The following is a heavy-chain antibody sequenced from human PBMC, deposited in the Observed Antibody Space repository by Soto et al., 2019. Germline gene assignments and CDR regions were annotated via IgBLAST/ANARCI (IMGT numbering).Heavy chain of an antibody. Sequence: GASVKVSCKASGYTFTSYAMHWVRQAPGQRLEWMGWINAGNGNTKYSQKFQGRVTITRYTSASTAYMELSSLRSEDAAVYYCARDRGVIAAAGQRRTYNWFDPWGQGTLVTV. D-gene: IGHD6-13*01. CDR3: ARDRGVIAAAGQRRTYNWFDP. CDR1: GYTFTSYA. V-gene: IGHV1-3*01. J-gene: IGHJ5*02. CDR2: INAGNGNT.